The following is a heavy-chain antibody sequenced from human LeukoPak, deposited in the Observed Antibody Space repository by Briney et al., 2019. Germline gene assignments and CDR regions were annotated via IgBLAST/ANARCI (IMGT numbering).Heavy chain of an antibody. CDR2: IIPIFGTA. J-gene: IGHJ4*02. V-gene: IGHV1-69*13. CDR1: GGTFSSYA. D-gene: IGHD4/OR15-4a*01. CDR3: ARVSYGAFSYYFDY. Sequence: GASVKVSCKASGGTFSSYAISWVRQAPGQGLEWMGGIIPIFGTANYAQKFQGRVTITADESTSTAYMELSSLGSEDTAVYYCARVSYGAFSYYFDYWGQGTLVTVSS.